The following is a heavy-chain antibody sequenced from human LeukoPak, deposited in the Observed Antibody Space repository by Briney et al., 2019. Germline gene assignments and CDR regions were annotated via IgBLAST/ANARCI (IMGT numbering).Heavy chain of an antibody. CDR1: GFTFSSYA. V-gene: IGHV3-23*01. D-gene: IGHD4-17*01. J-gene: IGHJ6*02. CDR2: ISGSGGST. Sequence: GGSLRLSCAASGFTFSSYAMSWVRQAPGKGLEWVSAISGSGGSTYYADSVKGRFTISRDNSKNTLYLQMNSLRAEDTAVYYCAKDLNDYGDHSLVRYYYYGMDVWGQGTTVTVSS. CDR3: AKDLNDYGDHSLVRYYYYGMDV.